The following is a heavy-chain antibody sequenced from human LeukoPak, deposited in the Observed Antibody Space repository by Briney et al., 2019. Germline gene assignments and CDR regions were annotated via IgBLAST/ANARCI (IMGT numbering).Heavy chain of an antibody. J-gene: IGHJ5*02. D-gene: IGHD4-17*01. CDR3: ARVFRGAVTSNWFDP. V-gene: IGHV4-59*01. Sequence: SETLSPTCTVSGGSINGYFWTWIRQPPGKGLEWIGYISDSGSTNYNPSLKSRVTLLVDSSNTEFSLRLNSVTAADTAVYYCARVFRGAVTSNWFDPWGQGTPVTVSS. CDR2: ISDSGST. CDR1: GGSINGYF.